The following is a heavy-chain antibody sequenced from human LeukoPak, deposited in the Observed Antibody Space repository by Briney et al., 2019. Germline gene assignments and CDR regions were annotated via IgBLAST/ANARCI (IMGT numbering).Heavy chain of an antibody. CDR1: GDPINSSRYY. Sequence: SETLSLLCTVSGDPINSSRYYWGWIRQPPGKGLERIGIIYYSGSTSYNPSLKSRVTISVDTSKNQFSLKLSSVTAADTAVYYCASLLRFLEPKNYYFDYWGQGTLVTVSS. V-gene: IGHV4-39*07. CDR2: IYYSGST. D-gene: IGHD3-3*01. J-gene: IGHJ4*02. CDR3: ASLLRFLEPKNYYFDY.